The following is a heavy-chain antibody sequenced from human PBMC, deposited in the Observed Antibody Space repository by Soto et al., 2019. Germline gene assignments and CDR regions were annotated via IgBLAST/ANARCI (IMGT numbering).Heavy chain of an antibody. CDR3: VKEGSGYSYGRHYYFDY. CDR1: GFTFSSYA. D-gene: IGHD5-18*01. CDR2: ISSNGGST. J-gene: IGHJ4*02. V-gene: IGHV3-64D*08. Sequence: GGSLRLSCSASGFTFSSYAMHWVRQAPGKGLEYVSAISSNGGSTYYADSVKGRFTISRDNSKNTLYLQMSSLRAEDTAVYYCVKEGSGYSYGRHYYFDYWGQGTLVTVSS.